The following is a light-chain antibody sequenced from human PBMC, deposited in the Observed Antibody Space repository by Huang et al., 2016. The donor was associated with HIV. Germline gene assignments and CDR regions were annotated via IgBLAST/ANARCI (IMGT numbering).Light chain of an antibody. V-gene: IGKV3-15*01. CDR1: QSISNN. CDR3: QQYNDWLSLT. J-gene: IGKJ4*01. CDR2: GAS. Sequence: EIVMTPSPAPLSVSPGERATLSCRASQSISNNLAWYQQKPGQAPRLLVYGASTRATGVPVRLSGSGSGTVFTLTISSLQFEDSAVYYCQQYNDWLSLTFGGGTKVGIK.